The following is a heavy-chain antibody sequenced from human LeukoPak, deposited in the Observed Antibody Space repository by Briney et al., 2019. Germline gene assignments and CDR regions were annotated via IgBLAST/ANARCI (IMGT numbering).Heavy chain of an antibody. CDR1: VYTFSGYC. V-gene: IGHV1-2*02. CDR3: ARGYYDSSDYEYFQH. CDR2: ISPNSGCT. J-gene: IGHJ1*01. Sequence: ASVKLSCKASVYTFSGYCLHWVRQAPGQGLEWMVWISPNSGCTNSAQKFQGRVTMTRDTSIITAYMELSRLRSDDTAVYFCARGYYDSSDYEYFQHWGQGTLVTVSS. D-gene: IGHD3-22*01.